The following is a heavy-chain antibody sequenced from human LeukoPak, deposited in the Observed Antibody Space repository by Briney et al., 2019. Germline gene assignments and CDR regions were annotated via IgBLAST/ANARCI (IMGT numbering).Heavy chain of an antibody. J-gene: IGHJ4*02. V-gene: IGHV1-69*04. CDR2: IIPILGIA. D-gene: IGHD3-22*01. CDR1: GGTFSSYA. CDR3: ASGATYYYDTN. Sequence: ASVKVSCKASGGTFSSYAINWVRQAPGQGLEWMGSIIPILGIANYAQKFQGRVTITADKSTSTAYMELSSLRSEDTAVFYCASGATYYYDTNWGQGTLVTVSS.